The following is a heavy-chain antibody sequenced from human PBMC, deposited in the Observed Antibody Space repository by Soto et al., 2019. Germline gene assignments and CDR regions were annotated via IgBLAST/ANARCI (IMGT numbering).Heavy chain of an antibody. CDR1: GFTFSSYA. D-gene: IGHD2-2*01. CDR3: ARDPGGVRVTRKRTFDY. J-gene: IGHJ4*02. Sequence: QVQLVESGGGVVQPGRSLRLSCAASGFTFSSYAMHWVRQAPGKGLEWVAVISYDGSNKYYADSVKGRFTISRDNSKNTLYLQMNSLRAEDTAVYYCARDPGGVRVTRKRTFDYWGQGTLVTVSS. V-gene: IGHV3-30-3*01. CDR2: ISYDGSNK.